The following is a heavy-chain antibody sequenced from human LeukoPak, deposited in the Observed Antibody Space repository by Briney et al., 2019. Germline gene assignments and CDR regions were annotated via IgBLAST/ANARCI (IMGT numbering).Heavy chain of an antibody. CDR3: ATQYYYDSSGYYYVTADDY. CDR2: IIPILGIA. J-gene: IGHJ4*02. CDR1: GGTFSSYA. Sequence: PVKVSCKASGGTFSSYAISWVRQAPGQGLEWMGRIIPILGIANYAQKFQGRVTITADKSTSTAYMELSSLRSEDTAVYYCATQYYYDSSGYYYVTADDYWGQGTLVTVSS. D-gene: IGHD3-22*01. V-gene: IGHV1-69*04.